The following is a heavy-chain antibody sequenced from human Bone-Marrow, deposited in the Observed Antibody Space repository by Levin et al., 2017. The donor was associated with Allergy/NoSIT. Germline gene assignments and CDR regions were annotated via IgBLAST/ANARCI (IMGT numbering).Heavy chain of an antibody. CDR2: IWFDGGRK. CDR1: GFTFSSYG. V-gene: IGHV3-33*01. CDR3: ARDEVRGTHMDV. J-gene: IGHJ6*04. D-gene: IGHD3-10*01. Sequence: GGSLRLSCAASGFTFSSYGMHWVRQAPGKGLEWVAVIWFDGGRKNYAVSVKGRFTISRDNSKNTLYLQLNSLTAEDTAVYFCARDEVRGTHMDVWGKGTTVTVSS.